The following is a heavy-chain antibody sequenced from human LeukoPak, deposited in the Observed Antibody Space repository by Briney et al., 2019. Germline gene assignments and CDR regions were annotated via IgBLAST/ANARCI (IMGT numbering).Heavy chain of an antibody. D-gene: IGHD3-22*01. Sequence: SETLSLTCTVSGGSISSSSYYWGWIRQPPGKGLEWIGSIYYSGSTYYNPSLKSQVTISVDTSKNQFSLKLSSVTAADTAVYYCAITGGPYYYDSSGYSIDPFDIWGQGTMVTVSS. V-gene: IGHV4-39*01. CDR3: AITGGPYYYDSSGYSIDPFDI. J-gene: IGHJ3*02. CDR2: IYYSGST. CDR1: GGSISSSSYY.